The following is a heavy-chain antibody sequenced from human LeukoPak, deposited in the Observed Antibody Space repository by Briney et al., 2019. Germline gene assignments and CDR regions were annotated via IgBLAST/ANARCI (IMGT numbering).Heavy chain of an antibody. J-gene: IGHJ4*02. Sequence: SETLSLTCTVSGGSISTYYWSWIRQPPGKGLEYIGYFYYSGSTNYSPSLKSRVTISVDTSKNQFSLKLSSVTAADTAVYYCARVSSGWNEGHLDYWGQGTLVTVSS. D-gene: IGHD6-19*01. V-gene: IGHV4-59*01. CDR1: GGSISTYY. CDR2: FYYSGST. CDR3: ARVSSGWNEGHLDY.